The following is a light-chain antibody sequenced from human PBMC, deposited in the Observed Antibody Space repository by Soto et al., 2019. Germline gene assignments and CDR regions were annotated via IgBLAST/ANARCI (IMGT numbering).Light chain of an antibody. Sequence: QAVVTKPPSASGTPVQRITISCYGSSSNIGSHTVNWYHQIPDATPKVLIYNRNERPSGVPDRFAGSKSGSSASLAISSLQPADDAHYDWAAWDDSLNGPRFGGGTQLTVL. CDR2: NRN. V-gene: IGLV1-44*01. CDR1: SSNIGSHT. CDR3: AAWDDSLNGPR. J-gene: IGLJ2*01.